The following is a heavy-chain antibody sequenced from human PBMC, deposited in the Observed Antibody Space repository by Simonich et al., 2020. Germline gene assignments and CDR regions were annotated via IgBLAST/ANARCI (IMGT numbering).Heavy chain of an antibody. CDR2: INPNSGGT. CDR3: ASSKLATIDY. J-gene: IGHJ4*02. D-gene: IGHD5-12*01. CDR1: GYTFTGYY. V-gene: IGHV1-2*02. Sequence: QVQLVQSGAEVKKPGASVKVSCKASGYTFTGYYMHWWRQAPGQGLEWMGWINPNSGGTNYAKKFQGRVTMTRDTSISTAYMELSRLRSDDTAVYYCASSKLATIDYWGQGTLVTVSS.